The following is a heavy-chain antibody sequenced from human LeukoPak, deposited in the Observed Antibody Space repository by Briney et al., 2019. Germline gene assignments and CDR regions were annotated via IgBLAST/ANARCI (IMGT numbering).Heavy chain of an antibody. D-gene: IGHD2-15*01. CDR1: GFTFSSYS. CDR2: ISSSSSTI. J-gene: IGHJ4*02. CDR3: ARGYCSGGSCYSG. Sequence: GGSLRLPCAASGFTFSSYSMNWVRQAPGKGLEWVSYISSSSSTIYYADSVKGRFTISRDNAKNSLYLQMNSLRAEDTAVYYCARGYCSGGSCYSGWGQGTLVTVSS. V-gene: IGHV3-48*01.